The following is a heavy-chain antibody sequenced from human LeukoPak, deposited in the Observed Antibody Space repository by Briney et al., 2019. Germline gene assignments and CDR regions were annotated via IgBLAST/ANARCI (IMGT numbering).Heavy chain of an antibody. CDR3: AKAYGDYAYYYYGMDV. D-gene: IGHD4-17*01. CDR2: ISGSGGGT. V-gene: IGHV3-23*01. J-gene: IGHJ6*02. CDR1: GFTFNSYA. Sequence: GGSLRLSCAASGFTFNSYAMSWVRQAPEKGLEWVATISGSGGGTYYADSVKGRFTISRDNSKNTLYLQMNSLRAEDTAVYYCAKAYGDYAYYYYGMDVWGQGTTVTVSS.